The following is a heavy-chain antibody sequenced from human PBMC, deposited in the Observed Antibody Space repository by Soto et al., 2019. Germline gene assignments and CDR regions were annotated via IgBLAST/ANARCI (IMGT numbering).Heavy chain of an antibody. J-gene: IGHJ6*02. Sequence: QVQLVQSGAEVKKPGSSVKVSCKASGGTFGHYAINWFRQAPGQGLEWIGGIILIFGTAKYAQKFQGRVTITADESTRTAYMELSSLRSEDTAVYYCARETYSTTWYVYYYGMDVWGQGTTVTVSS. CDR3: ARETYSTTWYVYYYGMDV. D-gene: IGHD6-13*01. CDR2: IILIFGTA. CDR1: GGTFGHYA. V-gene: IGHV1-69*01.